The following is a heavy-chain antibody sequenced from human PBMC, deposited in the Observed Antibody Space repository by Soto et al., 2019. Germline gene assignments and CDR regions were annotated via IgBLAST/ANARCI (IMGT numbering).Heavy chain of an antibody. CDR1: GFTFSSYA. D-gene: IGHD2-15*01. CDR2: ISGSGGST. CDR3: AQLIFAQGPTPQSN. V-gene: IGHV3-23*01. Sequence: PGGSLRLSCAASGFTFSSYAMSWVRQAPGKGLEWVSAISGSGGSTYYADSVKGRFTISRDNSKNTLYLQMNSLRAEDTAVYYCAQLIFAQGPTPQSNWGQGTLVTVSS. J-gene: IGHJ4*02.